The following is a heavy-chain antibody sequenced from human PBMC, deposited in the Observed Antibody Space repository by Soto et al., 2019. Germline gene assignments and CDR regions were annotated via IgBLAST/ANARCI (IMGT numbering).Heavy chain of an antibody. CDR3: AKGRRGGYSSVDY. CDR1: GFTFDDYA. J-gene: IGHJ4*02. Sequence: GGSLRLSCAASGFTFDDYAMHWVRQAPGKGLEWVSGISWNSGSIGYADSVKGRFTISRDNAKNSLYLQMNSLRAEDTALYYCAKGRRGGYSSVDYWGQGTLVTVSS. CDR2: ISWNSGSI. V-gene: IGHV3-9*01. D-gene: IGHD6-19*01.